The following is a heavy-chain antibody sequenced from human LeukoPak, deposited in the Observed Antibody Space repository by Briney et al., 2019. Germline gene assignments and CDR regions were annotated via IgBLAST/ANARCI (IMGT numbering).Heavy chain of an antibody. CDR1: GFTFSSYW. CDR3: ARDFMDWNYGFYYYYYMDV. V-gene: IGHV3-7*01. J-gene: IGHJ6*03. Sequence: PGGSLRLSCAASGFTFSSYWMSWVRQAPGKGLEWVANIKQDGSEKYYVDSVKGRFTISRDNAKNSLYLQMNSLRAEDTAVYYCARDFMDWNYGFYYYYYMDVWGKGTTVTVSS. CDR2: IKQDGSEK. D-gene: IGHD1-7*01.